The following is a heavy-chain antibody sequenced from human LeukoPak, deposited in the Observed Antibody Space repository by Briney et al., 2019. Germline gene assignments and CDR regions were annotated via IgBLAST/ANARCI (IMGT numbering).Heavy chain of an antibody. D-gene: IGHD3-22*01. J-gene: IGHJ5*02. CDR2: INPNSGGT. V-gene: IGHV1-2*02. Sequence: GASVKVSCKASGYTFTGYYMHWVRQAPGQGLEWMGWINPNSGGTNYAQKFRGRVTMTRDTSISTAYMELSRLRSDDTAVYYCARDSSRSHYYDSSGYYFNNWFDPWGQGTLVTVSS. CDR3: ARDSSRSHYYDSSGYYFNNWFDP. CDR1: GYTFTGYY.